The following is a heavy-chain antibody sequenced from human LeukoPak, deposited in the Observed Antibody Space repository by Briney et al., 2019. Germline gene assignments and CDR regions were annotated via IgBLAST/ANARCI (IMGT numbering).Heavy chain of an antibody. CDR3: ARIESDIVAALGYFQH. J-gene: IGHJ1*01. Sequence: SETLSLTWTVAGGSISSYYWGWIRQPAGKGLEWVGYIYYSGSTNYNPSLQSGVTISVDTSTNQFSLKLSSVTAADTAVYYCARIESDIVAALGYFQHWGQGTLVTVSS. CDR1: GGSISSYY. D-gene: IGHD5-12*01. V-gene: IGHV4-59*01. CDR2: IYYSGST.